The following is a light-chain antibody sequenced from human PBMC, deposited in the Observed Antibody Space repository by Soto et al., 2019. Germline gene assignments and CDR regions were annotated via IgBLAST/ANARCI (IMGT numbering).Light chain of an antibody. CDR2: EGS. CDR1: SSDIGKYNL. Sequence: QPVLTQSASVSGSPGKSITISCTGTSSDIGKYNLVSWYQQRPGKAPKLMIYEGSKRPSGVSNRFSGSKSGNTASLTISGVQVEDEADYYCCSYAGGSTLLFGGGTKLTVL. V-gene: IGLV2-23*01. J-gene: IGLJ2*01. CDR3: CSYAGGSTLL.